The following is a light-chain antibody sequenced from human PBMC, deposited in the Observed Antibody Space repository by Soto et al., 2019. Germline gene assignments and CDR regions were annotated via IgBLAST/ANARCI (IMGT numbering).Light chain of an antibody. CDR3: QTWGTGTVI. J-gene: IGLJ2*01. V-gene: IGLV4-69*01. Sequence: QPVLTQSPSASASLGASVKLTCTLSSGHSSYAIAWHQQQPEKGPRYLMKVNSDGSHSKGDGIPDRFSGSSSGAERYLTXXXXXXXXXXXYYCQTWGTGTVIFGGGTKLTVL. CDR2: VNSDGSH. CDR1: SGHSSYA.